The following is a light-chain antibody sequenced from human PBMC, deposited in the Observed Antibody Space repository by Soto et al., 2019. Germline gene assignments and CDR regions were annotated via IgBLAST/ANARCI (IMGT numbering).Light chain of an antibody. CDR3: QSYNTARPT. V-gene: IGKV3-20*01. Sequence: EIVLTQSPGTLSLSPGERATLSCRASQSLTNNYFAWYQQKPGRALRLLIDGASTRATGIPDRFSGSGSGTDFTLTISGLQPEDLATYYCQSYNTARPTFGQGTRLEI. CDR1: QSLTNNY. J-gene: IGKJ5*01. CDR2: GAS.